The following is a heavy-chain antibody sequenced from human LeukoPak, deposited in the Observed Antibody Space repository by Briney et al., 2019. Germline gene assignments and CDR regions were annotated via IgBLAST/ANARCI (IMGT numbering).Heavy chain of an antibody. CDR3: ARDRAALARMGGMDV. D-gene: IGHD5-12*01. Sequence: GGSLRLSCAASGFTFSNYDMNWVRQAPGKGLGWVSYISRSSSHIYYADSMKGRLTISRDNAKSSLYLQMDSLRDEDTAIYYCARDRAALARMGGMDVWGQGTTVTVFS. V-gene: IGHV3-21*01. CDR2: ISRSSSHI. CDR1: GFTFSNYD. J-gene: IGHJ6*02.